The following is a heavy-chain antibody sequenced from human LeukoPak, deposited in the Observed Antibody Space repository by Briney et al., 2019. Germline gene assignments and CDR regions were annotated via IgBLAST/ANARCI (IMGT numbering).Heavy chain of an antibody. D-gene: IGHD3-10*01. CDR1: GFTFSSYW. J-gene: IGHJ6*04. V-gene: IGHV3-7*03. Sequence: GGSLRLSCAASGFTFSSYWMSWVRQAPGKGLEGVANIKQDGSEKYYVDSVKGRFTISRDNAKNSLYLQMNSLRAEDTAVYYCARGKRITMVRGVTKYYYYYYGMDVWGKGTTVTVSS. CDR3: ARGKRITMVRGVTKYYYYYYGMDV. CDR2: IKQDGSEK.